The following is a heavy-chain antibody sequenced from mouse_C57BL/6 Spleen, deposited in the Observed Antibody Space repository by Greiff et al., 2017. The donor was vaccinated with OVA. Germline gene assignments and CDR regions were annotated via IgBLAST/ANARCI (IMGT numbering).Heavy chain of an antibody. CDR2: IRSKSNNYAT. CDR1: GFSFNTYA. D-gene: IGHD2-5*01. CDR3: VGYSKGFAY. Sequence: EVKLVESGGGLVQPKGSLKLSCAASGFSFNTYAMNWVRQAPGTGLEWVARIRSKSNNYATYYADSVKDRFTISRDDSESMLYLQMNNLKTEDTAMYYCVGYSKGFAYWGQGTLVTVSA. V-gene: IGHV10-1*01. J-gene: IGHJ3*01.